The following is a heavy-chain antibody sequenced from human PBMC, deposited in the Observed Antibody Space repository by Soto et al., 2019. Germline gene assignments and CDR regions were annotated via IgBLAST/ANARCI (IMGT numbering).Heavy chain of an antibody. V-gene: IGHV3-43*01. CDR3: AKDKANHYGMEA. Sequence: GGSLRLSCAASGFTFDDYTMHWVRQAPGKGLEWVSLISWDGGDTYYADSVKGRFTISRDNSKNSLYLQMNSLRTEDTALYYCAKDKANHYGMEAWGQGTTVSVSS. J-gene: IGHJ6*02. CDR2: ISWDGGDT. CDR1: GFTFDDYT.